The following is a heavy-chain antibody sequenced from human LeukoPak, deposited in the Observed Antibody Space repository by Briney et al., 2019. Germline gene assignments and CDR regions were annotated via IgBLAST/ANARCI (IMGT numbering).Heavy chain of an antibody. CDR1: GFTFSNFW. V-gene: IGHV3-7*01. CDR3: ARDRYSGTYLGASDI. CDR2: IKQDGSER. D-gene: IGHD1-26*01. Sequence: GGSLRLSCAASGFTFSNFWMSWVRQAPGKGLEWVANIKQDGSERYFVDSVKGRLTISRDNAKNSLYLQMSSLRAEDTAVYYCARDRYSGTYLGASDIWGQGTMVTVSS. J-gene: IGHJ3*02.